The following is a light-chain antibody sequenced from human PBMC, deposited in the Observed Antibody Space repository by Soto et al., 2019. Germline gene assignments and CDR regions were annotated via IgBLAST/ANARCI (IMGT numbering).Light chain of an antibody. J-gene: IGKJ5*01. V-gene: IGKV2-28*01. CDR2: LGS. CDR3: MHKTHVPIA. CDR1: ESLLHTNALNY. Sequence: ETVMTQFPLSLSFTPGEPASISCWSSESLLHTNALNYLDWYLQRPGQSPQLLIYLGSIRASGVPDRFSGRGSGRDYRRAVRRVEAEPVWGYYCMHKTHVPIALGQGTRL.